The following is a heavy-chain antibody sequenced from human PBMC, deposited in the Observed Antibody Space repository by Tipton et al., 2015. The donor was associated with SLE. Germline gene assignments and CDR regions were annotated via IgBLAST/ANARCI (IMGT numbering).Heavy chain of an antibody. V-gene: IGHV4-39*01. Sequence: LRLSCTVSGGSISSRSYYWGWIRQPPGKGLEWIGSIYYSGSTYYNPSLKSRVTISVDTSKNQFSLKLSSVTAADTAVYYCARGTNYDSSGYYSYWGQGTLVTVSS. J-gene: IGHJ4*02. CDR3: ARGTNYDSSGYYSY. CDR2: IYYSGST. D-gene: IGHD3-22*01. CDR1: GGSISSRSYY.